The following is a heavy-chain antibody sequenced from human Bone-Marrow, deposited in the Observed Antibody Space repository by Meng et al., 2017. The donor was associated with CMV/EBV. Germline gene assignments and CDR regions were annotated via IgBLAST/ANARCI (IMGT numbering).Heavy chain of an antibody. CDR2: ISYDRTNK. D-gene: IGHD6-13*01. V-gene: IGHV3-30*04. Sequence: GGSLRLSCAASGFTFSNYAMHWVRQAPGKGLEWVAVISYDRTNKYYADSVKGRFTISRDNSKNTLYLQMNSLRAEDTAVYDCASRTATGSIYYYYGMDVWGQGTTVTVSS. J-gene: IGHJ6*02. CDR3: ASRTATGSIYYYYGMDV. CDR1: GFTFSNYA.